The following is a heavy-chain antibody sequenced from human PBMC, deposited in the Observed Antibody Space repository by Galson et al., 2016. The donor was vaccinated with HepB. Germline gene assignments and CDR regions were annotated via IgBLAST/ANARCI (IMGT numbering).Heavy chain of an antibody. J-gene: IGHJ4*02. V-gene: IGHV3-23*01. CDR2: ITAGSTST. CDR3: ARDPASFYYDSRFHPHDY. Sequence: SLRLSCAASGFSFRSHAMSWVRQAPGRGLEWVSSITAGSTSTFYADSVKGRFTMSRDNSKNTLYRQMNSLRAEDTAIYYRARDPASFYYDSRFHPHDYWGQGTLVTVSS. CDR1: GFSFRSHA. D-gene: IGHD3-22*01.